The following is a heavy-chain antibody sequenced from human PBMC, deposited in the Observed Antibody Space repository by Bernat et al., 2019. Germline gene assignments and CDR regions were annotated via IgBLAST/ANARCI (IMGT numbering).Heavy chain of an antibody. V-gene: IGHV3-48*03. Sequence: EVQLVESGGGLVQPGGSLRLSCAASGFTFSSYEMNWVRQAPGKGLEWVSYISSSGSTIYYADSVKGRFTISRDNAKNSLYLQMNSLRAEDTAVYYCARVGDALWLRLPFDYWGQGTLVTVSS. J-gene: IGHJ4*02. CDR2: ISSSGSTI. D-gene: IGHD5-12*01. CDR1: GFTFSSYE. CDR3: ARVGDALWLRLPFDY.